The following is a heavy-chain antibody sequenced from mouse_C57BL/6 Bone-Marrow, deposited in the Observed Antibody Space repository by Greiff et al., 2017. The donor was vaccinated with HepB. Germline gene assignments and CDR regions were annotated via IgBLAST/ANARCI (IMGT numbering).Heavy chain of an antibody. V-gene: IGHV1-39*01. Sequence: EVQLQQSGPELVKPGASVKISCKASGYSFTDYNMNWVKQSNGKSLEWIGVINPNYGTTSYNQKFKAYMQLNSLTSEDSAVYYCARPGTDAMDYWGQGTSVTVSS. J-gene: IGHJ4*01. CDR3: ARPGTDAMDY. CDR2: INPNYGTT. D-gene: IGHD3-3*01. CDR1: GYSFTDYN.